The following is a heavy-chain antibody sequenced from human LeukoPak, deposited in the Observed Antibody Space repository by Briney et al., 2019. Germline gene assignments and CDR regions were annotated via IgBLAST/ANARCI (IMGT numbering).Heavy chain of an antibody. V-gene: IGHV3-7*01. CDR3: ASSYSSGWYYSY. D-gene: IGHD6-19*01. CDR2: IKQDGSEK. CDR1: GFTFSSYW. Sequence: GGSLRLSCAASGFTFSSYWMSWVRQAPEKGLEWVANIKQDGSEKYCVDSVKGRFTISRDNAKNSLYLQMNSLRAEDTAVYYCASSYSSGWYYSYWGQGTLVTVSS. J-gene: IGHJ4*02.